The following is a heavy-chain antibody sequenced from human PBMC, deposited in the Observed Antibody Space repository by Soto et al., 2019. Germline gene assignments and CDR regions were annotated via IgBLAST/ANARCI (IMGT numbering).Heavy chain of an antibody. J-gene: IGHJ5*01. D-gene: IGHD2-15*01. CDR1: GDSIYTVDYF. Sequence: PSDTMSLTCSVCGDSIYTVDYFWAWIRQPPGQALEYIGYIYKSATTYYNPSFESRVAISLDTSKSQFSLNVTSVTAADTAVYFCARGRYCLTGRCFPNWFDSWGQGTQVTVSS. CDR2: IYKSATT. CDR3: ARGRYCLTGRCFPNWFDS. V-gene: IGHV4-30-4*02.